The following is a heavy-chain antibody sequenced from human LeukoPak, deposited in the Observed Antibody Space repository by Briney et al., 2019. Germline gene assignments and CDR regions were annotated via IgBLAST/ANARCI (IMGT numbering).Heavy chain of an antibody. CDR3: ARNSGTNDAFDI. CDR2: IYYSGST. V-gene: IGHV4-31*03. Sequence: SQTLSLTCTVSGGSISSGGYYWSWIRQHPGKGLEWIGYIYYSGSTYYNPSLKSRVTISVDTSKNQFSLKLSSVTAADTAVYYCARNSGTNDAFDIWGQGTMDTVSS. CDR1: GGSISSGGYY. J-gene: IGHJ3*02. D-gene: IGHD4-23*01.